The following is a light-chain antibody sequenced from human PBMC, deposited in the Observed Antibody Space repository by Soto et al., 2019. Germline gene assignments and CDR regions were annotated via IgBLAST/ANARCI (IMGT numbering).Light chain of an antibody. V-gene: IGKV3-15*01. CDR3: QQYNDWPPRT. J-gene: IGKJ1*01. CDR2: GAS. Sequence: EIVMTQSPATLSVSPGDRATLSCRASQSVSINLAWYQQKPGQAPRLLIYGASTRATGVPGRFSGSGSGTEFTLTISALQSEVFAVYYCQQYNDWPPRTFGQGTKVEIK. CDR1: QSVSIN.